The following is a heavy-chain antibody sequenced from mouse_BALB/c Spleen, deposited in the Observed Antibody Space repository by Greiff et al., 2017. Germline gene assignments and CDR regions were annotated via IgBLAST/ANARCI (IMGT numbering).Heavy chain of an antibody. V-gene: IGHV5-17*02. CDR2: ISSGSSTI. CDR1: GFTFSSFG. CDR3: ARAGLITTRNAMDY. Sequence: EVQRVESGGGLVQPGGSRKLSCAASGFTFSSFGMHWVRQAPEKGLEWVAYISSGSSTIYYADTVKGRFTISRDNPKNTLFLQMTSLRSEDTAMYYCARAGLITTRNAMDYWGQGTSVTVSS. J-gene: IGHJ4*01. D-gene: IGHD2-4*01.